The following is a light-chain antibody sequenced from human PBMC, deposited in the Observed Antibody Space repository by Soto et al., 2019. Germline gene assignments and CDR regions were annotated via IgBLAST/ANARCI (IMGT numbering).Light chain of an antibody. V-gene: IGLV2-23*03. Sequence: QSVLTQPASVSGSPGQSITISCTGTSSDVGSYNLVSWYQQHPGKAPKLMIYEGSKRPSGVSNRFSGSKSGNTASLTISGLQAEDEADYYCCSYAGSSTFLWVFGGGTKLTVX. CDR2: EGS. J-gene: IGLJ3*02. CDR3: CSYAGSSTFLWV. CDR1: SSDVGSYNL.